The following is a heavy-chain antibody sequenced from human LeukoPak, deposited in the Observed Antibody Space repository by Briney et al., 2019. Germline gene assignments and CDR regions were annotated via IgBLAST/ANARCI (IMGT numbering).Heavy chain of an antibody. V-gene: IGHV3-74*01. CDR2: INSDGSST. CDR1: GFTFSSYW. CDR3: ARATYDSSGYSVDY. J-gene: IGHJ4*02. D-gene: IGHD3-22*01. Sequence: GGSLRLSCAASGFTFSSYWMHWVRQAPGKGLVWVSRINSDGSSTNYADSVKGRFSISRDNAKNTLYLQMNSLRAEDTAVYYCARATYDSSGYSVDYWGQGTLVTVSS.